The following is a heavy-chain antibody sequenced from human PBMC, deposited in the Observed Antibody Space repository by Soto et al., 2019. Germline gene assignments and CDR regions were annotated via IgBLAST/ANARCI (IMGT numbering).Heavy chain of an antibody. V-gene: IGHV4-31*03. CDR2: IFFSGNT. J-gene: IGHJ4*02. CDR3: ARDHINGWKFDY. Sequence: PSETLSLTCTVSGGSILNGGHYWTWIRQHPGKGLEWIGRIFFSGNTHYNPALKSRLTFSLDTAKNQFSLKLTSVTAADTAVYYCARDHINGWKFDYWGRGTLVTVSS. CDR1: GGSILNGGHY. D-gene: IGHD6-19*01.